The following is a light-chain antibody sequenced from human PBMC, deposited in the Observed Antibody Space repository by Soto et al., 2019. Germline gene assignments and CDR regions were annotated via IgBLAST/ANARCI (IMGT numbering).Light chain of an antibody. CDR2: SNN. Sequence: QSVLTQPPSASGTPGQRVTISCSGSSSNIGSNTVNWYQQLPGTAPKLLIYSNNQLPSGVPDRFSGSKSGTSASLAIGGLQSEDEAEYYGAAWVYSLNGPVFGGGTKLTVL. J-gene: IGLJ3*02. V-gene: IGLV1-44*01. CDR3: AAWVYSLNGPV. CDR1: SSNIGSNT.